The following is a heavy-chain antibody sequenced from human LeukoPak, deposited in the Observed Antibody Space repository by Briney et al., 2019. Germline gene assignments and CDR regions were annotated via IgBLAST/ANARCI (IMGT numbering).Heavy chain of an antibody. CDR2: IYTSGSS. Sequence: PSETLSLTCSVSGASISSFYWSWIRQPAGKGLEWIGRIYTSGSSNYNPSLKSRVTMSVDTSKNQFSLNLSSVTAADTAVYYCARRHQWLRSHWYFDLWGRGTLVTVSS. J-gene: IGHJ2*01. CDR3: ARRHQWLRSHWYFDL. D-gene: IGHD5-12*01. V-gene: IGHV4-4*07. CDR1: GASISSFY.